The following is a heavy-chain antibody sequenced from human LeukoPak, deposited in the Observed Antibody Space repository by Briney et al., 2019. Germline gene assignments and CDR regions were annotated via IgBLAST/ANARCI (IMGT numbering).Heavy chain of an antibody. CDR2: ISGSGGTI. J-gene: IGHJ4*02. D-gene: IGHD1-26*01. Sequence: GGSLRLSCAASGFTFSSYSINWVRQAPGKGLEWVSYISGSGGTIYYSDSVKGRFTISRDNAKNSLYLQMNSLRDEDTAVYYCARDLSGPRVYFGYWGQGTLVTVSS. V-gene: IGHV3-48*02. CDR3: ARDLSGPRVYFGY. CDR1: GFTFSSYS.